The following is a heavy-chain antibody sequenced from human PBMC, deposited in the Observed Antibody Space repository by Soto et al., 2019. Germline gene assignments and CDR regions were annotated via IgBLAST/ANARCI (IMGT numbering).Heavy chain of an antibody. CDR2: ISSSSSYI. J-gene: IGHJ6*02. V-gene: IGHV3-21*01. Sequence: VQLVESGGGLVKPGGSLRLSCAASGFTFSSYSMNWVRQAPGKGLEWVSSISSSSSYIYYADSVKGRFTISRDNAKNSLYLQMNSLRAEDTAVYYCARAGITGTHYYGMDVWGQGTTVTVSS. CDR1: GFTFSSYS. D-gene: IGHD1-7*01. CDR3: ARAGITGTHYYGMDV.